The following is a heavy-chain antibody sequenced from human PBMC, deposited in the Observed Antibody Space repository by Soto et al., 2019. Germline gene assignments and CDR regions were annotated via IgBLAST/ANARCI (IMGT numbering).Heavy chain of an antibody. V-gene: IGHV3-48*03. J-gene: IGHJ4*02. CDR3: ARDIFDN. CDR2: ITSSGDRA. CDR1: GFTFSYYE. Sequence: EVQLAESGGGLVQPGGSLRLSCAASGFTFSYYEMNWVRQAPGKGLEWISYITSSGDRAKYADSVKGRFTISRDNAKNSLYLQMTSLSAEDTGLYYCARDIFDNWGQGILVTVSS.